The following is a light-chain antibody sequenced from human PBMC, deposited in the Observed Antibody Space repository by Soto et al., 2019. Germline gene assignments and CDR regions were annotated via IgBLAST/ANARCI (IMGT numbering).Light chain of an antibody. J-gene: IGLJ1*01. Sequence: QSVLTQPASVSGSPGQSITISCTGTSSDIGRYNYVSWYQHHPGKAPKVMIYEVSNRPSGVSNRFSGPKSGSTASLTISGLLAEDEADYYCSSYTTSKTRVFGTGTKVTVL. CDR1: SSDIGRYNY. CDR3: SSYTTSKTRV. V-gene: IGLV2-14*01. CDR2: EVS.